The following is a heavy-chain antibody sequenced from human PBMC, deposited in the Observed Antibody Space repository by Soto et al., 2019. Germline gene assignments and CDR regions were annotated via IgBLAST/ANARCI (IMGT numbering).Heavy chain of an antibody. J-gene: IGHJ5*02. D-gene: IGHD3-10*01. CDR2: ITNSGGTT. CDR3: VNLNFTARTGGSGIYVWFDP. CDR1: GLNFRNYG. Sequence: EVELLESGGGLVQPGGSLRLSCVVSGLNFRNYGMSWVRQAPGKGLEWVSVITNSGGTTYYADSVKGRFTISRDNFRNTVELQMNSLGAEDTARYYCVNLNFTARTGGSGIYVWFDPWGQGTQVTVSS. V-gene: IGHV3-23*01.